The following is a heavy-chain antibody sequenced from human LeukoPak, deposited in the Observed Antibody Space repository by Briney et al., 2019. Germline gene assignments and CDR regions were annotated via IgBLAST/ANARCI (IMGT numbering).Heavy chain of an antibody. CDR2: MYYSGNT. J-gene: IGHJ4*02. V-gene: IGHV4-39*01. CDR3: ARTLGWASSRYPFDG. D-gene: IGHD3-16*02. Sequence: SETLSLTCTVSGGSISSSNYYWGWIRQPPGKGLEWIGSMYYSGNTDYNPSLKSRVTVSVDTSKNQFSLKVNSVTAADTAVYYCARTLGWASSRYPFDGWGQGTLVTVSS. CDR1: GGSISSSNYY.